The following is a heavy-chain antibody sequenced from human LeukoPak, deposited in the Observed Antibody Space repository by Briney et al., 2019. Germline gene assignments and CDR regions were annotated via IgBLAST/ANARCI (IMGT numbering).Heavy chain of an antibody. CDR3: ARATTIHGPGRLGAYYGMDV. V-gene: IGHV1-46*01. CDR1: GYTFSSYF. Sequence: ASVKVSCKASGYTFSSYFIHWVRQAPGQGLEWMGVINPSGGSTTYAQKFQGRVVMTRDTSTSTVYMELSGLRSEDTALYYCARATTIHGPGRLGAYYGMDVWGQGTTVTVSS. J-gene: IGHJ6*02. CDR2: INPSGGST. D-gene: IGHD3-3*01.